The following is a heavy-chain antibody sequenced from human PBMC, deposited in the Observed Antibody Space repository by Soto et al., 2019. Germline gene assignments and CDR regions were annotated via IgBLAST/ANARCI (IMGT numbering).Heavy chain of an antibody. D-gene: IGHD2-21*01. CDR2: ISYRGSA. J-gene: IGHJ4*02. Sequence: ETLSLTCNVSGTSTTAYYWTWIRQPPGKALEWIGYISYRGSAKYNPSLKGRVAISLDTSRNQFSLKLTPVTASDTAIYFCARDPELHGLDYWGQGTLVTVSS. CDR3: ARDPELHGLDY. V-gene: IGHV4-59*12. CDR1: GTSTTAYY.